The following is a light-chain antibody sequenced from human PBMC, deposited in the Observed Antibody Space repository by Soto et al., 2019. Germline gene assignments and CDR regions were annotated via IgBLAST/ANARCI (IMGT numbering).Light chain of an antibody. Sequence: DIQMTQSPSSVSASVGDRVTITCRASQGVRNWLAWYQQKPGIAPKLLIYAASSLQSAVPSRFSGSGSGTDFTLTISSLQPEDFATYYCQQSYSTPSITFGQGTRLEIK. CDR2: AAS. CDR1: QGVRNW. CDR3: QQSYSTPSIT. J-gene: IGKJ5*01. V-gene: IGKV1D-12*01.